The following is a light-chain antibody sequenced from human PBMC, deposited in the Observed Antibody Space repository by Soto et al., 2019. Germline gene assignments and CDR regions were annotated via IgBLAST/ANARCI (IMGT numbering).Light chain of an antibody. J-gene: IGKJ1*01. CDR2: GAS. Sequence: EIVLTQFPDTLSLSPGERATLSCRASPSVSSSSLAWYQQKRGQAPRLLIHGASSRATGIPDRFSGSGSVTDFTLTISRLEPEDLAVYYCQQYGSSPRKFGQGTKVEV. CDR3: QQYGSSPRK. CDR1: PSVSSSS. V-gene: IGKV3-20*01.